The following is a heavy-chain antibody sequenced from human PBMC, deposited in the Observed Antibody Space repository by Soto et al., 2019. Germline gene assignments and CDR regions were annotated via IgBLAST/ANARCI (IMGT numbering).Heavy chain of an antibody. V-gene: IGHV1-3*01. D-gene: IGHD5-18*01. CDR2: INAGNGNT. Sequence: ASVKVSCKASGYTLTSYAMHWVRQAPGQRLEWMGWINAGNGNTKYSQKFQGRVTNTRDTSASTAYMELSSLRSEDTAVYYCARGGGYSYGYGGGVDYWGQGTLVTVSS. J-gene: IGHJ4*02. CDR1: GYTLTSYA. CDR3: ARGGGYSYGYGGGVDY.